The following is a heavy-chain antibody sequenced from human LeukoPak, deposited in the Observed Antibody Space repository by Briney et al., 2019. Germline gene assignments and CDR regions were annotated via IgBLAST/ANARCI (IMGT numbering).Heavy chain of an antibody. CDR2: INQDGSEK. Sequence: PGGSLRLSCVVSGFSFSNYWMSWVRQAPGKGLEWVANINQDGSEKSHVDSVKGRFTISRDNAESSLYLQVNSLRAEETAVYYCARVNWEDTSCPGFDYWGQGTLVTVSS. D-gene: IGHD2-2*01. CDR3: ARVNWEDTSCPGFDY. CDR1: GFSFSNYW. J-gene: IGHJ4*02. V-gene: IGHV3-7*01.